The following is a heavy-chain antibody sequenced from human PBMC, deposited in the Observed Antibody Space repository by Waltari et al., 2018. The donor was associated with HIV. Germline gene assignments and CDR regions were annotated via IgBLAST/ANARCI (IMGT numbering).Heavy chain of an antibody. CDR1: GDSIRSSAYY. V-gene: IGHV4-39*01. CDR2: IYYSGTT. Sequence: QLQLQESGPGLVKPSETLSLTCTVSGDSIRSSAYYWGWLRPPPGKGLEWIGSIYYSGTTYYDPSLKSRVTMSVDTSKNQFSLKMSSVTAGDTAVYYCARQLYYDFWSGLKWGDGMDVWGQGTTVTVAS. D-gene: IGHD3-3*01. CDR3: ARQLYYDFWSGLKWGDGMDV. J-gene: IGHJ6*02.